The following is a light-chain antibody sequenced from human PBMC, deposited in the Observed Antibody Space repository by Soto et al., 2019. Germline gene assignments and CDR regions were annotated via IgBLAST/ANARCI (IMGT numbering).Light chain of an antibody. CDR1: SSDIGAYNY. CDR2: EVT. V-gene: IGLV2-8*01. J-gene: IGLJ2*01. CDR3: SSYGGNNNYVI. Sequence: QSALTQPPSASGSPGQSVTISCSGTSSDIGAYNYVSWYQQHPGKAPKLLISEVTKRPSGVPDRFSGSKSGNTASLTVSGLQRDDEADYYCSSYGGNNNYVIFGGGTKLTVL.